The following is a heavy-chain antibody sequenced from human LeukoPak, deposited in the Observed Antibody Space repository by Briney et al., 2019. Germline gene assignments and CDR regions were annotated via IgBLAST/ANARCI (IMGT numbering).Heavy chain of an antibody. V-gene: IGHV1-69*04. CDR3: ARDIRRGVAATGAINWFDP. D-gene: IGHD2-15*01. Sequence: ASVKVSCKASGGTFSSYAISWVRQAPGQGLEWMGRIIPILGIANYAQKFQGRVTITADKSTSTAYMELSSLRSEDTAVYCCARDIRRGVAATGAINWFDPWGQGTLVTVSS. J-gene: IGHJ5*02. CDR1: GGTFSSYA. CDR2: IIPILGIA.